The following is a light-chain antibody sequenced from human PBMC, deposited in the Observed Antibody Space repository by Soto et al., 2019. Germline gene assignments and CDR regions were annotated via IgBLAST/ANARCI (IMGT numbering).Light chain of an antibody. V-gene: IGLV2-14*01. CDR1: SSDVGGYDY. CDR2: EVN. J-gene: IGLJ1*01. Sequence: HSVLTQPASVSGSPGQSITVSCTGTSSDVGGYDYVSWYQLHPGKAPKLMVFEVNNRPSGVSYRFSGSKSGNTASLTISGLQAEEEADYFCSSYSISTAYLFGTGTKVTVL. CDR3: SSYSISTAYL.